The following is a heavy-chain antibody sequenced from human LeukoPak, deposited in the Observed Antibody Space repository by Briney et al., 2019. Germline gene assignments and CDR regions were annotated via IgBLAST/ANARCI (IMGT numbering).Heavy chain of an antibody. CDR2: IYYSGST. D-gene: IGHD3-22*01. CDR1: GGSISSSSYY. V-gene: IGHV4-39*01. J-gene: IGHJ4*02. CDR3: ASSGGYDCSGYYLFPFDY. Sequence: KASETLSLTCTVSGGSISSSSYYWGWIRQPPGKGLEWIGSIYYSGSTYYNPSLKSRVTISVDTSKNQFSLKLSSVTAADTAVYYCASSGGYDCSGYYLFPFDYWGQGTLVTVSS.